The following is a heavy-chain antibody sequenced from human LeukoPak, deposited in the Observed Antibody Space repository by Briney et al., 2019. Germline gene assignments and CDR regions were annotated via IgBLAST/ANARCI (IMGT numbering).Heavy chain of an antibody. CDR1: GGSISSSSYY. V-gene: IGHV4-39*01. J-gene: IGHJ4*02. Sequence: SETLSLTCTVSGGSISSSSYYWGWIRQPPGKGLEWIGSIYYSGSTYYNPSLKSRVTISVDTSKNQFSLKLSSVTAADTAVYYCARRSGSYHRGSFDYWGQGTLVTVSS. D-gene: IGHD1-26*01. CDR3: ARRSGSYHRGSFDY. CDR2: IYYSGST.